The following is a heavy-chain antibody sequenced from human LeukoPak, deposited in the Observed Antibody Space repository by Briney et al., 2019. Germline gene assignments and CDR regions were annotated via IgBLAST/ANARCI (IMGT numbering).Heavy chain of an antibody. V-gene: IGHV4-34*01. Sequence: PSETLSLTCAVYGGSFSGYYWSWIRQPPGKGLEWIGEINHSGSTNYNPSLKSRVTISVDTSKNQFPLKLSSVTAADTAVYYCARGFRNRFDYWGQGTLVTVSS. CDR1: GGSFSGYY. CDR3: ARGFRNRFDY. D-gene: IGHD1-14*01. CDR2: INHSGST. J-gene: IGHJ4*02.